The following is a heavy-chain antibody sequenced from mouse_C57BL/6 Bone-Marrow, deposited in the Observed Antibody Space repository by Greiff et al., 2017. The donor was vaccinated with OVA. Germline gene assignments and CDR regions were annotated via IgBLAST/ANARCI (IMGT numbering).Heavy chain of an antibody. V-gene: IGHV3-6*01. CDR1: GYSITSGYY. D-gene: IGHD2-3*01. CDR2: ISYDGSN. CDR3: ARFYDGYSWFAY. Sequence: EVQLQESGPGLVKPSQSLSLTCSVTGYSITSGYYWNWIRQFPGNKLEWMGYISYDGSNNYNPSLKNRISITRDTSKNQFFLKLNSVTTEDTATYYCARFYDGYSWFAYWGQGTLVTVSA. J-gene: IGHJ3*01.